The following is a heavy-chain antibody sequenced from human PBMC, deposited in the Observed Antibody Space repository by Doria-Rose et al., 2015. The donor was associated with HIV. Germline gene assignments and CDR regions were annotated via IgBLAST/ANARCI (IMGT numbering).Heavy chain of an antibody. J-gene: IGHJ4*02. CDR1: GDSISSGDSF. D-gene: IGHD3-10*01. CDR2: ISSSGTT. V-gene: IGHV4-30-4*01. CDR3: ARARNYGFPHFFDF. Sequence: QVQLQESGPGLVWPSQTLSLTCTVSGDSISSGDSFWSWIRQPPGKGPEWIGYISSSGTTYYYPSLRGRLTISLDASKNQFPLNLNSVTAADTAVYYCARARNYGFPHFFDFWGQGTLVTVSS.